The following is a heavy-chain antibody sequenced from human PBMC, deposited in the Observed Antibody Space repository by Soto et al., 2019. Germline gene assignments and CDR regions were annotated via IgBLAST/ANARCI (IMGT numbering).Heavy chain of an antibody. J-gene: IGHJ4*02. CDR1: GFTADDYA. D-gene: IGHD5-12*01. V-gene: IGHV3-9*02. Sequence: EVQLVESGGGLVQPGRSLRLSCVASGFTADDYAMHWVRQAPGKGLEWVSGISSNSDTIDYADSVKGRFTISRDNAKNSLFLQMNSLTPEDTALYYCAKDMKWGGITTIHYFDSWGQGTLVTVSS. CDR2: ISSNSDTI. CDR3: AKDMKWGGITTIHYFDS.